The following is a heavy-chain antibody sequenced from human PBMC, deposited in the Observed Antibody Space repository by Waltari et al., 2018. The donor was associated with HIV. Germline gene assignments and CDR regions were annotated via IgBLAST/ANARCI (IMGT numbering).Heavy chain of an antibody. Sequence: QVQLVHSGAEVKKPGSSVKVSCKSSGGPVSSYAVSWVRQAPGQGLEWMGGIIPLFGTVHYAHKFQGRVTITADGSTSTVYMELSSLRSEDTAVYYCARDTAHNDVWSGYVSWGQGTLVTVSS. CDR3: ARDTAHNDVWSGYVS. CDR2: IIPLFGTV. CDR1: GGPVSSYA. D-gene: IGHD3-3*01. J-gene: IGHJ5*02. V-gene: IGHV1-69*01.